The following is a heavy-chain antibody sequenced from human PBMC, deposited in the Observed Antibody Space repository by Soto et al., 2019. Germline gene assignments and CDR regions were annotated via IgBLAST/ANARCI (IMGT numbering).Heavy chain of an antibody. J-gene: IGHJ4*02. Sequence: EVQLVESGGGLVQPGGSLRLSCAASGFTFSNSWMSWVRQAPGKGLEWVANIKQDASEKYFVDSVKGRFTISRDNAKNSLYLQMNSLRAGDTTVYYCASRGDYFAYWGQGTLVTVSS. V-gene: IGHV3-7*01. CDR1: GFTFSNSW. CDR2: IKQDASEK. CDR3: ASRGDYFAY. D-gene: IGHD3-10*01.